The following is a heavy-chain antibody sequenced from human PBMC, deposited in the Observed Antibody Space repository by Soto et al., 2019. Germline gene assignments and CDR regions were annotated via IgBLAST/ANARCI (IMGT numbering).Heavy chain of an antibody. CDR2: IYYSGST. CDR3: ARASYYDSSGYYPYYFDY. CDR1: GGSISSYY. J-gene: IGHJ4*02. V-gene: IGHV4-59*01. Sequence: QVQLQESGPGLVKPSETLSLTCTVSGGSISSYYWSWIRQPPGTGLEWIGYIYYSGSTNYNPSLKSRVTISVDTSKDQFSLKLSSVTAADTAVYYCARASYYDSSGYYPYYFDYWGQGTLVTVSS. D-gene: IGHD3-22*01.